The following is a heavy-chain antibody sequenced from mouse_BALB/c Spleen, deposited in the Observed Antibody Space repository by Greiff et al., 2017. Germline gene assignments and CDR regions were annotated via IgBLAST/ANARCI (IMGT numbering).Heavy chain of an antibody. CDR1: GFTFTDYY. Sequence: VMLVESGGGLVQPGGSLRLSCATSGFTFTDYYMSWVRQPPGKALEWLGFIRNKANGYTTEYSASVKGRFTISRDNSQSILYLQMNTLRAEDSATYYCARDKGDYFDYWGQGTTLTVSS. V-gene: IGHV7-3*02. CDR2: IRNKANGYTT. J-gene: IGHJ2*01. CDR3: ARDKGDYFDY.